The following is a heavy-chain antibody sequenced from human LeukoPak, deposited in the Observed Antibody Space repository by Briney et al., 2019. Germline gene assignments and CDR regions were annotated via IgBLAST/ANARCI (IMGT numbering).Heavy chain of an antibody. J-gene: IGHJ6*02. Sequence: GASVKVSCKASGGTFSSYAISWVRKAPGQGLEWMGGFIPIFGTANYAQKFQGRVTITADESTSTAYMELSSLRSEDTAVYYCARDLYPDYDILTGSTLAYYYGMDVWGQGTTVTVSS. D-gene: IGHD3-9*01. V-gene: IGHV1-69*13. CDR3: ARDLYPDYDILTGSTLAYYYGMDV. CDR1: GGTFSSYA. CDR2: FIPIFGTA.